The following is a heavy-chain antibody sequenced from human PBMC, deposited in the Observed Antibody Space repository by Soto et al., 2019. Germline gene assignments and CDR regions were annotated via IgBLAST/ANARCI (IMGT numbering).Heavy chain of an antibody. D-gene: IGHD1-26*01. CDR1: GDSLTRNY. CDR3: ARDSAYSGAYDY. CDR2: IHYSGNT. Sequence: SETLSLTCAVSGDSLTRNYWSWIRQPPGKGLEWIGYIHYSGNTNYNPSLESRVTISVDTSKNQFFLKLSSVTAADTAVYYCARDSAYSGAYDYWGQGTLVTVSS. V-gene: IGHV4-59*01. J-gene: IGHJ4*02.